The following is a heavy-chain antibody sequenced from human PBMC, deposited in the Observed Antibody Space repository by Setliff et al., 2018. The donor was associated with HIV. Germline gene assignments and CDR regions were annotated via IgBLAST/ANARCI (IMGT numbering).Heavy chain of an antibody. CDR2: INYSNSDT. V-gene: IGHV1-2*02. D-gene: IGHD1-1*01. J-gene: IGHJ1*01. CDR1: GYTFSGYY. Sequence: ASVKVSCKTSGYTFSGYYLHWLRRAPGQGLEWMGWINYSNSDTKSPEKFQGRVTMTRDSSISTVYMDLKRLTSDDTAIYYCALANIVSTARWNHWGRGTLVTVSS. CDR3: ALANIVSTARWNH.